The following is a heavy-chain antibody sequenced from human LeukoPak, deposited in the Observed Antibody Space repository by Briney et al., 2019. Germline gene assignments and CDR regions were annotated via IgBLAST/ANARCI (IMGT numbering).Heavy chain of an antibody. D-gene: IGHD2-15*01. CDR2: INPNSGGT. CDR1: GYTFTGYY. CDR3: ARTPYCSGGSCYGYYYYMDV. Sequence: GASVKVSCKASGYTFTGYYMHWVRQAPGQGLEWMGWINPNSGGTNYAQKFQGRVTMTRDTSISTAYMELSRLRSDDTAVYYCARTPYCSGGSCYGYYYYMDVWGKGTTVTVSS. J-gene: IGHJ6*03. V-gene: IGHV1-2*02.